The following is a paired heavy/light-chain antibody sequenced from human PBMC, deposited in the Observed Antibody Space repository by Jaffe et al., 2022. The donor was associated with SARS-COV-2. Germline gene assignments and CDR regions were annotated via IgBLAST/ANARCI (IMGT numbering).Heavy chain of an antibody. Sequence: DVQLVQSGAEVKKPGDSLKISCKGSGYNFATYWIGWVRQMPGRGLEWMGMIYPDDSDTRYSPSFQGQVTISVDESINTAYLQWSNLKASDTAMYYCARRAKAGGYTWFDPWGQGTLVIVSS. V-gene: IGHV5-51*01. CDR2: IYPDDSDT. CDR3: ARRAKAGGYTWFDP. CDR1: GYNFATYW. D-gene: IGHD3-10*01. J-gene: IGHJ5*02.
Light chain of an antibody. V-gene: IGKV1-39*01. CDR3: QQNYNTPYT. Sequence: DIRMTQSPSSLSASVGDRVTITCRASQSISTYLNWYRQKPGRAPELLIYGASSLQDGVPSRFSGSASGTDFTLTISSLQPEDFATYYCQQNYNTPYTFGQGTNLDIK. CDR1: QSISTY. CDR2: GAS. J-gene: IGKJ2*01.